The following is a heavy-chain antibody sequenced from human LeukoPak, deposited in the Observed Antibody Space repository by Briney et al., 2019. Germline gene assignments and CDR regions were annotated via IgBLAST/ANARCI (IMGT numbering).Heavy chain of an antibody. D-gene: IGHD3-10*01. CDR1: GFTFSSYG. CDR3: AKDQSYYYGSGSHYGMDV. J-gene: IGHJ6*02. V-gene: IGHV3-30*18. Sequence: PGGSLRLSCAASGFTFSSYGMHWVRQAPGKGLEWVAVISYGGSNKYYADSVKGRFTISRDNSKNTLYLQMNSLRAEDTAVYYCAKDQSYYYGSGSHYGMDVWGQGTTVTVSS. CDR2: ISYGGSNK.